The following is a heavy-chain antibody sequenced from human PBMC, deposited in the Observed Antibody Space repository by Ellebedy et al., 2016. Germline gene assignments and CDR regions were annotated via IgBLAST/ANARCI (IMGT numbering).Heavy chain of an antibody. D-gene: IGHD3-22*01. CDR3: ARLPGLTPYENVDY. J-gene: IGHJ4*02. CDR2: IAPGENIQ. CDR1: GLTLSTRV. V-gene: IGHV3-30*03. Sequence: GESLKISXTGSGLTLSTRVMHWVRQAPGKGLEWVAVIAPGENIQNYVDSVKGRFTISRDNPTNTVYLQMDSLRAEDTAVYYCARLPGLTPYENVDYWGQGTLVTVSS.